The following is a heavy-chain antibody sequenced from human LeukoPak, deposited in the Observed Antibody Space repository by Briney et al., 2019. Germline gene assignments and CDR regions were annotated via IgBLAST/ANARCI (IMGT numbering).Heavy chain of an antibody. CDR1: GYTFTGYY. CDR2: INPNSGGT. V-gene: IGHV1-2*06. D-gene: IGHD3-22*01. J-gene: IGHJ3*02. Sequence: AAVKVSCKASGYTFTGYYMHWVRQAPGQGVEWMGRINPNSGGTNYAQNFQGRVTMTREASISTAYMELSRLRSDDTAVSYCARERIGYYDSSGYAFDIWGQGTMVTVSS. CDR3: ARERIGYYDSSGYAFDI.